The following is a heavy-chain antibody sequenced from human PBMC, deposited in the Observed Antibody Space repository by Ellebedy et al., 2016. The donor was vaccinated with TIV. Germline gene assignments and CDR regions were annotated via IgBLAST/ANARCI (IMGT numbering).Heavy chain of an antibody. J-gene: IGHJ6*02. Sequence: GGSLRLXCAASGFTFSDYYMSWIRQAPGKGLEWVSYISSSGSTIYYADSVKGRFTISRDNAKNSLYLQMNSLRAEDTAVYYCARTLGSSSVSYYYGMDVWGQGTTVTVSS. V-gene: IGHV3-11*01. CDR1: GFTFSDYY. CDR2: ISSSGSTI. D-gene: IGHD6-13*01. CDR3: ARTLGSSSVSYYYGMDV.